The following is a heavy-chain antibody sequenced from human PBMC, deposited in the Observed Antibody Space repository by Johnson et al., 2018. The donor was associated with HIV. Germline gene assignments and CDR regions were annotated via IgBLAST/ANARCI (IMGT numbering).Heavy chain of an antibody. CDR3: AREQELIGERAFDI. CDR2: MNADGKST. V-gene: IGHV3-74*01. J-gene: IGHJ3*02. D-gene: IGHD6-13*01. CDR1: GFTVSSNY. Sequence: VQLVESGGGLVQPGGSLRLSCAASGFTVSSNYMSWVRQAPGKGLVWVSRMNADGKSTTYADSVKGRFTISRDNAKNTLYLQMNSLRAEDTAVYYCAREQELIGERAFDIWGQGTMVTVSS.